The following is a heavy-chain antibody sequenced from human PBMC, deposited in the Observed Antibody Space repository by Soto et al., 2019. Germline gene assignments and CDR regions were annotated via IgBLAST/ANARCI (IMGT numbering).Heavy chain of an antibody. CDR2: IYYSGST. CDR1: GGSISSGDYY. V-gene: IGHV4-30-4*01. J-gene: IGHJ5*02. CDR3: ARAADDTIFGVVTYNWFDP. Sequence: SETLSLTCTVSGGSISSGDYYWSWIRQPPGKGLEWIGYIYYSGSTYYNPSLKSRVTISVDTSKNQFSLKLSSVTAADTAVYYCARAADDTIFGVVTYNWFDPWGQGTLVTVSS. D-gene: IGHD3-3*01.